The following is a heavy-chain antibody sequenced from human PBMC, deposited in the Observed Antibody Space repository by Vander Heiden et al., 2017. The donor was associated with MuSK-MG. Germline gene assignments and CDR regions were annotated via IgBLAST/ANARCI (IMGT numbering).Heavy chain of an antibody. CDR2: VYHSGST. Sequence: QALLQESGPGLVKPSEALSLTCSVPAFSITSGYYWAWIRQPPGKGLEWIGSVYHSGSTYYNPSLKTGVTISVDTSKNQFYLRLNYVTAADKAVYYCARHLPYSGISYLEWFDPWGSGILVTVSS. V-gene: IGHV4-38-2*02. CDR3: ARHLPYSGISYLEWFDP. J-gene: IGHJ5*02. CDR1: AFSITSGYY. D-gene: IGHD5-12*01.